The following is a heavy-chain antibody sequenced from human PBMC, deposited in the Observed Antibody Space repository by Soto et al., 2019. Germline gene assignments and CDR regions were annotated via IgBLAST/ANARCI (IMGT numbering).Heavy chain of an antibody. CDR3: AREWGGYKYFDC. CDR1: GYTFTSYG. Sequence: QVQLVQSGAEVKKPGASVKVSCKVSGYTFTSYGISWVRQAPGQGLEWMGWINTYNGNINYAQKLQGRVTMTTDTSTSTAYVELRSLRSDDTALYYCAREWGGYKYFDCWGQGTLVTVSS. D-gene: IGHD1-26*01. CDR2: INTYNGNI. V-gene: IGHV1-18*01. J-gene: IGHJ4*02.